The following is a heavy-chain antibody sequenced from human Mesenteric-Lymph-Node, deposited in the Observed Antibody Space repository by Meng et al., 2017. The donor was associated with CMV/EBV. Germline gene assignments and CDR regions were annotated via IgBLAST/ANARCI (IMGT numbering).Heavy chain of an antibody. CDR1: GFTVSRNY. V-gene: IGHV3-66*02. CDR3: ARVRAGYCTSTTCNTEYGMDV. CDR2: IYSDDNT. D-gene: IGHD2-2*01. Sequence: GESLKISCAASGFTVSRNYMSWVRQAPGKGLEYVSFIYSDDNTYYADSVRGRFTISRDNFKNTLYLQMNSLRTEDTAVYYCARVRAGYCTSTTCNTEYGMDVWGQGTTVTVSS. J-gene: IGHJ6*02.